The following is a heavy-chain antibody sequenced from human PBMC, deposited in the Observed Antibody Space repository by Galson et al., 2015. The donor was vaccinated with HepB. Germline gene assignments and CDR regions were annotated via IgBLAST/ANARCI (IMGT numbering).Heavy chain of an antibody. CDR2: IWYDGSNK. V-gene: IGHV3-33*01. CDR3: ARENHGSGSPPPFDY. Sequence: CAASGFTFSSYGMHWVRQAPGKGLEWVAVIWYDGSNKYYADSVKGRFTISRDNSKNTLYLQMNSLRAEDTAVYYCARENHGSGSPPPFDYWGQGTLVTVSS. CDR1: GFTFSSYG. J-gene: IGHJ4*02. D-gene: IGHD3-10*01.